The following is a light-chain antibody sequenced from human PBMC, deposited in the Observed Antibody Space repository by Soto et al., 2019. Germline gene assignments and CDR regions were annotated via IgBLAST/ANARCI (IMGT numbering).Light chain of an antibody. J-gene: IGKJ1*01. CDR3: QQYQTYSRT. CDR1: QSINTW. CDR2: DGS. V-gene: IGKV1-5*01. Sequence: DIQMTQSPSTVSASVGDRITITCRASQSINTWLAWYRQRPGEAPQLLTYDGSTLAMGVPSRFSGSGSGTDFSLSISRLQPDDFATFYCQQYQTYSRTFGQGTKVEVK.